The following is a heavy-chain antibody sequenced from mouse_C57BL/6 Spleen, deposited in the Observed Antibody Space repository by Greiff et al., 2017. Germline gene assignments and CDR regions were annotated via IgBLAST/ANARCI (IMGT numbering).Heavy chain of an antibody. CDR1: GFSFNTYA. CDR3: VRGNWAYFDY. CDR2: IRSKSNNYAT. J-gene: IGHJ2*01. Sequence: EVQGVESGGGLVQPKGSLKLSCAASGFSFNTYAMNWVRQAPGKGLEWVARIRSKSNNYATYYADSVKDRFTISRDDSESMLYLQMNNLKTEDTAMYYCVRGNWAYFDYWGQGTTLTVSA. D-gene: IGHD4-1*01. V-gene: IGHV10-1*01.